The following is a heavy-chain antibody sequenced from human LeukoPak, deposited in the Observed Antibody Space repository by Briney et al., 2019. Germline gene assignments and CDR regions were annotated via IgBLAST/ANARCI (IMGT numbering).Heavy chain of an antibody. V-gene: IGHV3-11*06. CDR3: ARYVAGLKEALDS. D-gene: IGHD6-19*01. CDR1: VFTFSDYY. CDR2: ISGRTSYT. J-gene: IGHJ4*02. Sequence: GGSLRLSCAAPVFTFSDYYMSWIRQAPGKGLEWLSYISGRTSYTDYADSVKGRFTISRDNARKALYLQMNSLRAEDTAVYYCARYVAGLKEALDSWGQGTLVTVSS.